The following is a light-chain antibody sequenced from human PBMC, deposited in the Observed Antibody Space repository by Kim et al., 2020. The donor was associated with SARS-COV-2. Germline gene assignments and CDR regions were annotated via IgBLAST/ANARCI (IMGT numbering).Light chain of an antibody. V-gene: IGKV3-20*01. J-gene: IGKJ4*01. CDR1: QTVSSNY. CDR3: QQYGSSTT. CDR2: GAS. Sequence: LSQGERSTLSCRASQTVSSNYLAWYQQKPGQAPRLLIYGASIRATGIPDRFSGSGSGTDFTLTIRGLEPEDFAVYHCQQYGSSTTFGGGTKVDIK.